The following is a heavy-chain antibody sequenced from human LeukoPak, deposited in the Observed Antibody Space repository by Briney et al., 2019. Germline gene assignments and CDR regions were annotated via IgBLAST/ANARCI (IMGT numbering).Heavy chain of an antibody. CDR1: GGSISSYY. Sequence: PSETLSLTCTVSGGSISSYYWSWTRQPAGKGLEWIGRIYTSGSTNYNPSLKSRVTMSVDTSKNQFSLKLSSVTAADTAAYYCARVRWLGDSPIPNYYYYYYMDVWGKGTTVTVSS. J-gene: IGHJ6*03. CDR2: IYTSGST. CDR3: ARVRWLGDSPIPNYYYYYYMDV. V-gene: IGHV4-4*07. D-gene: IGHD3-10*01.